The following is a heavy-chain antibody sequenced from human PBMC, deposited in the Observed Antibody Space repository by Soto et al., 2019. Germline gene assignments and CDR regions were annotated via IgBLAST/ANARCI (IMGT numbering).Heavy chain of an antibody. CDR1: GVTLNNDA. J-gene: IGHJ5*02. V-gene: IGHV1-69*12. Sequence: QVQLVQSGAEVKKPGSSVTVSCKASGVTLNNDAIRWVRQAPGQGLEWMGGIIPMFDTANYAQKFRARVTITAYESTGTSYMVRRTVGSVDAAGYFCGRVPGPADDGDLRVNGWFDTWGQGTHVTIAS. CDR2: IIPMFDTA. D-gene: IGHD4-17*01. CDR3: GRVPGPADDGDLRVNGWFDT.